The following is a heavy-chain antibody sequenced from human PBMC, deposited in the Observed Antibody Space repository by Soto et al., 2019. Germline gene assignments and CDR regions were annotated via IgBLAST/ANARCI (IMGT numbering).Heavy chain of an antibody. V-gene: IGHV3-9*01. CDR3: AKEELAGDYGY. D-gene: IGHD4-17*01. CDR2: ISWNSGSI. CDR1: GFTFDDYA. Sequence: GGSLRLSCAASGFTFDDYAMHWVRQAPGKGLEWVSGISWNSGSIGYADSVKGRFTISRDNAKNSLYLQMNSLRAEDTALYYCAKEELAGDYGYWGQGTLVTVSS. J-gene: IGHJ4*02.